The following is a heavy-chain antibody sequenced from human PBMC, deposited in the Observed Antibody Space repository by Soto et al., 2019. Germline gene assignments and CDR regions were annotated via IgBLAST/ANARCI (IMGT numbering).Heavy chain of an antibody. CDR1: GYTFTNYG. CDR3: ARGVGSGSYYNQYNWFDP. D-gene: IGHD3-10*01. J-gene: IGHJ5*02. V-gene: IGHV1-18*01. Sequence: QVQLVQSGGEVKKPGASVKVSCKASGYTFTNYGISWVRQAPGQGLEWMGWINVYNGNTKYAQKVQGRVTMTTDTSRSQAYMELRSLRSDDTAVYYCARGVGSGSYYNQYNWFDPWGQGTLVTVSS. CDR2: INVYNGNT.